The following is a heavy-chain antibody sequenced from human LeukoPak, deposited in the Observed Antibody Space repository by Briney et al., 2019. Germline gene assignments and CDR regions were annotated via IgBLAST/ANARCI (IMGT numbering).Heavy chain of an antibody. CDR2: IYYSGST. V-gene: IGHV4-59*01. CDR3: ARAHSSSWYMDY. D-gene: IGHD6-13*01. Sequence: PSETLSLTCSVSGGSISSYYWSWLRQPPGKGLEWIGYIYYSGSTNYNPSLKSRVTISVDTSEDQLSLKLSSVTAADTAVYYCARAHSSSWYMDYWGQGTLVTVSS. J-gene: IGHJ4*02. CDR1: GGSISSYY.